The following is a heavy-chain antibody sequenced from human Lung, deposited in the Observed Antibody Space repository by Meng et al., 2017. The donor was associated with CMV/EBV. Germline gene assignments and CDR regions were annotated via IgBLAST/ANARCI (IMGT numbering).Heavy chain of an antibody. V-gene: IGHV6-1*01. D-gene: IGHD3-10*01. CDR3: ARFGTVGAGSGVYFDY. CDR2: TYYRSKWYN. J-gene: IGHJ4*02. CDR1: GDSVSSNSAA. Sequence: QXXXLTXAISGDSVSSNSAAWNWIRQSPSRGLEWLGRTYYRSKWYNDYAVSVKSRITINPDTSKNQFSLQLNSVTPEDTAVYYCARFGTVGAGSGVYFDYWGQGTLVTVSS.